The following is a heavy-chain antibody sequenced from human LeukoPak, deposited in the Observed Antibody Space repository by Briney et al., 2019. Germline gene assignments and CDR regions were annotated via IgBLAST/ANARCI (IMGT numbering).Heavy chain of an antibody. CDR2: FDPEDGET. CDR3: ATASYGSGSYSESADI. Sequence: ASVKVSCKVSGYTLTELSMHWVRQAPGKGLEWMGGFDPEDGETIYAQKFQGRVTMTEDTSTDTAYMELSSLRSEDTAVYYCATASYGSGSYSESADIWGQGTMVTVSS. CDR1: GYTLTELS. V-gene: IGHV1-24*01. J-gene: IGHJ3*02. D-gene: IGHD3-10*01.